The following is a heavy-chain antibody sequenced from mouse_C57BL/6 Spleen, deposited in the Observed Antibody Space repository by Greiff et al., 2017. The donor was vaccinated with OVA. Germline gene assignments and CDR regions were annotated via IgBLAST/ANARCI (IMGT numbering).Heavy chain of an antibody. J-gene: IGHJ2*01. CDR2: IDPETGGT. CDR3: TRVGDGSSGYKGY. D-gene: IGHD3-2*02. Sequence: QVQLQQSGAELVRPGASVTLSCKASGYTFTDYEMHWVKQTTVHGLEWIGAIDPETGGTAYNQKFKGKAILTADKSSSTAYMELRSLTSEDPAVYYCTRVGDGSSGYKGYWGQGTTLTVSS. V-gene: IGHV1-15*01. CDR1: GYTFTDYE.